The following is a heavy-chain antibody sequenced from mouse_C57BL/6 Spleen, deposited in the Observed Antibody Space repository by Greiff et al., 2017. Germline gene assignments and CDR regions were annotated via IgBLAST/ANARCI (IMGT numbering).Heavy chain of an antibody. J-gene: IGHJ1*03. V-gene: IGHV5-16*01. Sequence: EVMLVESEGGLVQPGSSMKLSCTASGFTFSDYYMAWVRQVPEKGLEWVANINYDGSSTYYLDSLKSRFIISRDNAKNILYLQMSSLKSEDTATYYCARDSLYGKGYFDVWGTGTTVTVAS. CDR3: ARDSLYGKGYFDV. CDR1: GFTFSDYY. D-gene: IGHD2-1*01. CDR2: INYDGSST.